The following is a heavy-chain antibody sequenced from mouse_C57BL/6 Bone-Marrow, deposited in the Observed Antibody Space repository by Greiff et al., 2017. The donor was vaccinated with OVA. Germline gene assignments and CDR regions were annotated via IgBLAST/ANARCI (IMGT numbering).Heavy chain of an antibody. CDR3: ARESYGSSYPSWFAY. CDR2: IDPSDSYT. D-gene: IGHD1-1*01. J-gene: IGHJ3*01. Sequence: QVQLQQPGAELVKPGASVKLSCKASGYTFTSYWMQWVKQRPGQGLEWIGEIDPSDSYTNYNQKFKGKATLTVDTSSSTAYMQLSSLTSEDSAVYYSARESYGSSYPSWFAYWGQGTLVTVSA. V-gene: IGHV1-50*01. CDR1: GYTFTSYW.